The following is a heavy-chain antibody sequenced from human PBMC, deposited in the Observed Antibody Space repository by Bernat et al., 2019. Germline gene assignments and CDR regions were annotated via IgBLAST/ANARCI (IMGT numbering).Heavy chain of an antibody. Sequence: QVQLVQSGAEVKKPGASVKVSCMASGYTFPSYGISWVRQAPGQGLEWMGWISAYTGNTIYAQKLQGRVTMNTDTSTSTAYMELRSLRSDDTAMYYGAGGQYYDSSGYYDVGFDYWGQGTLVTVSS. CDR2: ISAYTGNT. V-gene: IGHV1-18*01. D-gene: IGHD3-22*01. J-gene: IGHJ4*02. CDR3: AGGQYYDSSGYYDVGFDY. CDR1: GYTFPSYG.